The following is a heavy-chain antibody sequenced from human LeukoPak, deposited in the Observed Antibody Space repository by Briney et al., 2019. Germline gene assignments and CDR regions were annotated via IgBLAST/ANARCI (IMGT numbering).Heavy chain of an antibody. CDR2: IYSGGST. D-gene: IGHD3-22*01. J-gene: IGHJ4*02. Sequence: GGSLRLSCAASGFTVSSNYMSWVRQAPGKGLEWVSVIYSGGSTYYADSVKGRFTISRDNSKNTLYLQMNSLRAEDTAVYYCAKYLISEDSSGYYYGEYFDYWGQGTLVTVSS. V-gene: IGHV3-53*01. CDR1: GFTVSSNY. CDR3: AKYLISEDSSGYYYGEYFDY.